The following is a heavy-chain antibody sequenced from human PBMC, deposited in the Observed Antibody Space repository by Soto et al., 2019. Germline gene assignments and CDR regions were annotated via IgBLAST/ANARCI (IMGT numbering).Heavy chain of an antibody. CDR1: VPPLTSGGYY. CDR3: ASGDAWGVLLAY. CDR2: IYFSGTT. J-gene: IGHJ4*02. Sequence: QVQLQESGPGRWKPSETLSLTCIALVPPLTSGGYYWSWARRLPGKGLEWIGYIYFSGTTYYNPSLESRVTISLDTSQNQFSLKLTSVSAADTAVYYCASGDAWGVLLAYWGQGTLVTVSS. V-gene: IGHV4-31*03. D-gene: IGHD2-21*02.